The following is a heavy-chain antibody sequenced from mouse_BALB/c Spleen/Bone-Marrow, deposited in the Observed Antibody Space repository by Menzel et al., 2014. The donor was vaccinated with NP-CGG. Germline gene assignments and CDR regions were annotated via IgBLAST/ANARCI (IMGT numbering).Heavy chain of an antibody. D-gene: IGHD2-12*01. V-gene: IGHV1-7*01. CDR1: GYTFTSYW. J-gene: IGHJ2*01. CDR2: INPSTGYT. Sequence: VQRVESGAELAKPGASVKMSCKASGYTFTSYWMHWVKQRPRQGLEWIGYINPSTGYTEYNQKFKDKATLTADKSSSTAYMQLSSLTSEDSAVYYCARWGDDGTFDYWGQGTTLTVSS. CDR3: ARWGDDGTFDY.